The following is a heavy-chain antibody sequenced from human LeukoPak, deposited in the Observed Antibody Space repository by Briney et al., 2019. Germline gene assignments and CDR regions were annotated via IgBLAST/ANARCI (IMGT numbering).Heavy chain of an antibody. Sequence: GGSLRLSCAASGFTFSSYAMSWVRQAPGKGLEWVSAISGSGGSTYYADSVKGRFTISRDNSKNTLYLQMSSLRPEDTAVYYCAKDIGHCSGSSCSHLDYWGQGTLVTVSS. V-gene: IGHV3-23*01. CDR1: GFTFSSYA. CDR2: ISGSGGST. D-gene: IGHD2-15*01. J-gene: IGHJ4*02. CDR3: AKDIGHCSGSSCSHLDY.